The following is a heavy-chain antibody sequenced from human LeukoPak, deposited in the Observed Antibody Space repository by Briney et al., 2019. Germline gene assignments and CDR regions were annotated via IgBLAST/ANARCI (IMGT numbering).Heavy chain of an antibody. Sequence: SETLSLTCTVPGGSISSYYWSWIRQPAGKGLEWIGRIYTSGSTNYNPSLKSRVTMSVDTSKNQFSLKLSSVTAADTAVYYCARELVGATDYYYYYYYMDVWGKGTTVTVSS. J-gene: IGHJ6*03. D-gene: IGHD1-26*01. CDR2: IYTSGST. CDR3: ARELVGATDYYYYYYYMDV. CDR1: GGSISSYY. V-gene: IGHV4-4*07.